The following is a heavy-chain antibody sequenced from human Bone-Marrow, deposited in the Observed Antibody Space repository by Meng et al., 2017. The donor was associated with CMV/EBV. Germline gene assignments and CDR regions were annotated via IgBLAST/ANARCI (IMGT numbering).Heavy chain of an antibody. D-gene: IGHD3-3*01. CDR3: AKDLNPPIFGVVTKVGMDV. Sequence: GESLKISCAASGFSFTTYALNWVRQAPGKGLERVAVIYSGDNGAYYRDSVRGRFTISRDNSKNTLFLQMNSLRAEDTAVYYCAKDLNPPIFGVVTKVGMDVWGQGTTVTVSS. V-gene: IGHV3-23*03. CDR2: IYSGDNGA. J-gene: IGHJ6*01. CDR1: GFSFTTYA.